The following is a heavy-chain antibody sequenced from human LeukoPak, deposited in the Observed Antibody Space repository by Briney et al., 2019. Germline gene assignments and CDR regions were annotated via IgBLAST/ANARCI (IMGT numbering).Heavy chain of an antibody. Sequence: SVKVSCKASGGTFSSYAISWVRQAPGQGLEWMGGIIPIFGTANYAQKFQGRATITADESTSTAYMELSSLRSEDAAVYYCARERTSYQLRKYYFDYWGQGTLVTVSS. D-gene: IGHD2-2*01. CDR2: IIPIFGTA. CDR1: GGTFSSYA. V-gene: IGHV1-69*13. J-gene: IGHJ4*02. CDR3: ARERTSYQLRKYYFDY.